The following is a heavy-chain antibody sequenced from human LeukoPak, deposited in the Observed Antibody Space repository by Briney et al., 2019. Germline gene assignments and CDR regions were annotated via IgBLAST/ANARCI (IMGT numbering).Heavy chain of an antibody. V-gene: IGHV3-73*01. D-gene: IGHD5-24*01. CDR1: GFAFSGSP. CDR2: IRSKADNYAT. CDR3: TQFNY. Sequence: GGSLRLSCAASGFAFSGSPILWVRQASGKGLEWVGRIRSKADNYATAYAASVQGRCTISRDDSKNTAYLQLNSLKIEDTAVYYCTQFNYWGQGALVTVSS. J-gene: IGHJ4*02.